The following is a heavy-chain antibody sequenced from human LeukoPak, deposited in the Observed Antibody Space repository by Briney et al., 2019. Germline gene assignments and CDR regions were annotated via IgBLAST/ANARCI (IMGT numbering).Heavy chain of an antibody. V-gene: IGHV4-30-4*08. Sequence: PSETLYLTCTVSGGSISSGDYYWSWIRQPPGKGLEWIGYIYYSGSTYYNPSLESRVTISVDTSKNQFSLKLSSVTAADTAVYYCARDYDFYWFDPWGQGTLVTVSS. CDR3: ARDYDFYWFDP. D-gene: IGHD3-3*01. CDR1: GGSISSGDYY. CDR2: IYYSGST. J-gene: IGHJ5*02.